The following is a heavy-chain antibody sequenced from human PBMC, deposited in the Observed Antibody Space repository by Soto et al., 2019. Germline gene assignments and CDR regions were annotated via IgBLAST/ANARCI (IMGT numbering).Heavy chain of an antibody. V-gene: IGHV1-18*01. J-gene: IGHJ6*02. CDR3: ARDIVVVPAAMLYYYYGMDV. CDR1: GYTFTSYG. D-gene: IGHD2-2*01. CDR2: ISAYNGNT. Sequence: QVQLVQSGAEVKKPGASVKVSCKASGYTFTSYGISWVRQAAGQGLEWMGWISAYNGNTNYAQKLQGRITMTTDTSTSTDYMELRSLRSDDTAVYYCARDIVVVPAAMLYYYYGMDVWGQGTTVTVSS.